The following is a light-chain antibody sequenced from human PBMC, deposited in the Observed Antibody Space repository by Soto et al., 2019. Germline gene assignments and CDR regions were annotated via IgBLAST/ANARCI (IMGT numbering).Light chain of an antibody. V-gene: IGKV1-39*01. J-gene: IGKJ1*01. CDR3: QQSYSSPPT. CDR1: QSISNH. CDR2: AAS. Sequence: DIPMTQSPSSLSASVEDRVIITCRASQSISNHLNWYQQKPGKAPKLLIFAASSLKSGVPSRFSGSRSGPDFTLTISSLQPEDFATYYCQQSYSSPPTFGQGTKVEIK.